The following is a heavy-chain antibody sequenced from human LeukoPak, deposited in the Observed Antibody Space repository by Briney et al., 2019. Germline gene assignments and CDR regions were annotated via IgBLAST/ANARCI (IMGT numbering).Heavy chain of an antibody. Sequence: ASVNVSCTASGYTFTSYYMHWVRQAPGQGLEWMGIINPSGGSTSYAQKFQGRVTMTRDTSTSTVYMELSSLRSEDTAVYYCAREAEMATIGRYFDYWGQGTLVTVSS. J-gene: IGHJ4*02. CDR1: GYTFTSYY. D-gene: IGHD5-24*01. CDR3: AREAEMATIGRYFDY. V-gene: IGHV1-46*01. CDR2: INPSGGST.